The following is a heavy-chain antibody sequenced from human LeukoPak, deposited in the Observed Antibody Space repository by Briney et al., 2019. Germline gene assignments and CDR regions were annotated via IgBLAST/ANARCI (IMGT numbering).Heavy chain of an antibody. CDR1: GVSISSGHYW. J-gene: IGHJ4*02. CDR2: NSGNT. D-gene: IGHD2-15*01. V-gene: IGHV4-39*01. CDR3: VRQRGVGSWSFDY. Sequence: SETLSLTCTVSGVSISSGHYWWGWIRQPPGKGLDWIGSNSGNTHYNPSLQSRVTVSVDTSKNQFSLKLTSVTAADTAVYYCVRQRGVGSWSFDYWGQGNLVTVSS.